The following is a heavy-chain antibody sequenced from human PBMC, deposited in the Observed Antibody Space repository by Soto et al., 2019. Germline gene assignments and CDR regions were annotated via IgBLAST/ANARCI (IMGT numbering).Heavy chain of an antibody. D-gene: IGHD3-9*01. V-gene: IGHV2-5*01. Sequence: SGPTLVNPTQTLTLTCTFSGFSLSTDAVGVGWIRQPPGKALEWLGLIYWNDDKPYSPSLNSRLTITKHTSKNQVVLTVTNMDPADTATYYCAHTKYDLLTGHNWFGPWGQGTLVTVSS. J-gene: IGHJ5*02. CDR1: GFSLSTDAVG. CDR3: AHTKYDLLTGHNWFGP. CDR2: IYWNDDK.